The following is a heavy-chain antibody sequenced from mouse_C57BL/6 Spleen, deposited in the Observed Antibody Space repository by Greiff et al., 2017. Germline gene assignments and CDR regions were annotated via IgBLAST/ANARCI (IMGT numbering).Heavy chain of an antibody. V-gene: IGHV5-12*01. D-gene: IGHD1-1*01. J-gene: IGHJ1*03. Sequence: EVMLVESGGGLVQPGGSLKLSCAASGFTFSDYYMYWVRQTPEKRLEWVAYISNGGGSTYYPDTVKGRFTISRDNAKNTLYLQMSRLKSEDTAMYYCARGGYYYGSSYWYFDVWGTGTTVTVSS. CDR3: ARGGYYYGSSYWYFDV. CDR2: ISNGGGST. CDR1: GFTFSDYY.